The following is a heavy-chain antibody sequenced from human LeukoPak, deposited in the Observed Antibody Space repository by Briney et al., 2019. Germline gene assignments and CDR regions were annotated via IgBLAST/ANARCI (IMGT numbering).Heavy chain of an antibody. J-gene: IGHJ4*02. CDR3: AKDWGGPWAAAGTVVFDY. CDR1: GFSFSSHW. V-gene: IGHV3-7*03. Sequence: GGSLRLSCAASGFSFSSHWMSWVRQAPGKGLEWVANINQDGRESQYVDSVKGRFTISRDNAKNPLYLQMNSLRAEDTAVYYCAKDWGGPWAAAGTVVFDYWGQGTLVTVSS. CDR2: INQDGRES. D-gene: IGHD6-13*01.